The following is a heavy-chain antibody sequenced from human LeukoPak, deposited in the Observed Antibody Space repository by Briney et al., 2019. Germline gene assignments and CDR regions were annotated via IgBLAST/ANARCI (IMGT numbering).Heavy chain of an antibody. D-gene: IGHD3-10*01. CDR2: INHSGST. Sequence: KPSETLSLTCAVYGGSFSGYYWSWIRQPPGKGLEWNGEINHSGSTNYNPSLKSRVTISVDTSKNQFSLKLSSVTAADTAVYYCAKANLYYYYGSGSYYNVWGQGTLVTVSS. V-gene: IGHV4-34*01. CDR3: AKANLYYYYGSGSYYNV. J-gene: IGHJ4*02. CDR1: GGSFSGYY.